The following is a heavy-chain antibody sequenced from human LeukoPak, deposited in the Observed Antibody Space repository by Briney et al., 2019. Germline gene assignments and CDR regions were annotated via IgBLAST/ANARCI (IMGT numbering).Heavy chain of an antibody. Sequence: GGSLRLSCAASGFTFSSYSMNWVRQAPGKGLEWVSSISSSSSYIYYADSVKGRFTISRDNAKNSLYLQMNSLRAEDTAVYYCARSTNRRPDCTSTSCYAFDYWGQGTLVTVSS. D-gene: IGHD2-2*01. J-gene: IGHJ4*02. V-gene: IGHV3-21*01. CDR1: GFTFSSYS. CDR3: ARSTNRRPDCTSTSCYAFDY. CDR2: ISSSSSYI.